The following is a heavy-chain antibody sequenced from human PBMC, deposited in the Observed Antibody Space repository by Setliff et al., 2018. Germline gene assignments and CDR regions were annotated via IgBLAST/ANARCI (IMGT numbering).Heavy chain of an antibody. V-gene: IGHV1-2*02. J-gene: IGHJ4*02. Sequence: ASVKVSCKASGYTFTGYYMHWVRQAPGQGLAWMGWMTPNTGGTTYARAFQGRVTVTLDTSTNTAYMDFRSLRSDDTAMYYCATDLVSLGDSIRDYWGQGTLVTVSS. D-gene: IGHD3-16*01. CDR3: ATDLVSLGDSIRDY. CDR2: MTPNTGGT. CDR1: GYTFTGYY.